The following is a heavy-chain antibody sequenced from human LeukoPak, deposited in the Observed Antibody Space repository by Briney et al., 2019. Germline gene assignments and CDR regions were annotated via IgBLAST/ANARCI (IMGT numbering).Heavy chain of an antibody. CDR2: IWYDGSNK. CDR1: GFSFKTYG. J-gene: IGHJ6*02. V-gene: IGHV3-33*01. D-gene: IGHD6-6*01. Sequence: GGSLRLSCASSGFSFKTYGRHWVRQAPGKGREWVAIIWYDGSNKYYADSVKGRFTISRDNSKNTLYLQMNSLRAEDTAVYYCASEPYSSSSGLWYYYYGMDVWGQGTTVTVSS. CDR3: ASEPYSSSSGLWYYYYGMDV.